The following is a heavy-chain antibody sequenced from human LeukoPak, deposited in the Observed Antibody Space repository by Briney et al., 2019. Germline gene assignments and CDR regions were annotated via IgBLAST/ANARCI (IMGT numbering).Heavy chain of an antibody. CDR3: ARGAYYYED. CDR2: ISSSSSTI. D-gene: IGHD3-22*01. Sequence: GGSLRLSCAASGFTFNNYPMSWVRQAPGKGLEWVSYISSSSSTIYYADSVKGRFTISRDNAKNSLYLQMNSLRAEDTAVYYCARGAYYYEDWGQGTLVTVSS. CDR1: GFTFNNYP. V-gene: IGHV3-48*01. J-gene: IGHJ4*02.